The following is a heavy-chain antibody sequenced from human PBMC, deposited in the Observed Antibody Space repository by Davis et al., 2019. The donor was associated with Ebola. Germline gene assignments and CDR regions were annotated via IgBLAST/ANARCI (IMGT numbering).Heavy chain of an antibody. CDR1: GGSFSGYY. CDR3: ASSSSGWYFDY. CDR2: INHSGST. J-gene: IGHJ4*02. D-gene: IGHD6-19*01. V-gene: IGHV4-34*01. Sequence: PSETLSLTCAVYGGSFSGYYWSWIRQPPGKGLEWIGEINHSGSTNYNPSLKSRVTISVDTSKNQFSLKLSSVTAADTAVYYCASSSSGWYFDYWGQGTLVTVSS.